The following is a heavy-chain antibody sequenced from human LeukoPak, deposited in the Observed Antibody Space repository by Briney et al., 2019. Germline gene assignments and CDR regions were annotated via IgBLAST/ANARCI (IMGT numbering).Heavy chain of an antibody. CDR3: ARQPYIYGDYGVY. J-gene: IGHJ4*02. D-gene: IGHD4-17*01. CDR2: IKQDGSEK. Sequence: GGSLRLSCAASGFTFSSYWMSWVRQAPGKGLEWVANIKQDGSEKYYVDSVKGRFTISRDNAKNSLYLQMNSLRAEDTAVYYCARQPYIYGDYGVYWGQGTLVTVSS. V-gene: IGHV3-7*01. CDR1: GFTFSSYW.